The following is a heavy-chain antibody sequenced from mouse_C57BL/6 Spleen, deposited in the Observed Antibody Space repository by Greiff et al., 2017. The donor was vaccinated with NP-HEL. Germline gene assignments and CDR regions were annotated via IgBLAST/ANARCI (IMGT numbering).Heavy chain of an antibody. D-gene: IGHD1-1*01. Sequence: VQLQESGAELMKPGASVKLSCKATGYTFTGYWIEWVKQRPGHGLEWIGEILPGSGSTNYNEKFKGKATFTADTSSNTAYMQLSSLTTEDSAIYYCARGIYYYGSSYPLFAYWGQGTLVTVSA. J-gene: IGHJ3*01. CDR1: GYTFTGYW. CDR3: ARGIYYYGSSYPLFAY. CDR2: ILPGSGST. V-gene: IGHV1-9*01.